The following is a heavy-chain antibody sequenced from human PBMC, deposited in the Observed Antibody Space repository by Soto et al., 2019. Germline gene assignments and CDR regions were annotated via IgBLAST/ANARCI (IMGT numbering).Heavy chain of an antibody. J-gene: IGHJ3*02. CDR1: GGSISSGDYY. D-gene: IGHD3-16*01. Sequence: SETLSLTCTVSGGSISSGDYYWSWIRQPPGKGLEWIGYIYYSGSTYYNPSLKSRVTISVDTSKNQFSLKLSSVTAADPAVYYCAAYYDYVWGSYSRAFDIWGQGTMVT. CDR2: IYYSGST. V-gene: IGHV4-30-4*01. CDR3: AAYYDYVWGSYSRAFDI.